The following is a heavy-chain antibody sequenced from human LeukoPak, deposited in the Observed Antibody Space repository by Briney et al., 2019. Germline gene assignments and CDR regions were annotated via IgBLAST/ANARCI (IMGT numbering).Heavy chain of an antibody. CDR2: ITGSGGST. J-gene: IGHJ6*03. D-gene: IGHD2-2*01. CDR3: AKNGAVPAATTEYYYYYYYMDV. CDR1: GFTFSSYA. Sequence: GGSLRLSCAASGFTFSSYAMSWVRQAPGKGLEWVSGITGSGGSTYYADSVKGRFTISRGTFKNTLYLQMNSLRAEDTAVYYCAKNGAVPAATTEYYYYYYYMDVWGKGTTVTVSS. V-gene: IGHV3-23*01.